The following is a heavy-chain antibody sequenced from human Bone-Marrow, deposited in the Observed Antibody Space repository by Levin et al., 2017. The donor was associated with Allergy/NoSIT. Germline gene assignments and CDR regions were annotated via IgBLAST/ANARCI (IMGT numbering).Heavy chain of an antibody. J-gene: IGHJ3*02. CDR3: TRGGQWAFDI. Sequence: ETLSLTCAASGFTFSGFYMRWVRQAPGRGLEWVADIKEDGSVRKYVDSVKGRFTVSRDNAKNTLYLQMNNLRDDDTAVYYCTRGGQWAFDIWGQGTMVTVSS. V-gene: IGHV3-7*01. CDR2: IKEDGSVR. D-gene: IGHD2-8*01. CDR1: GFTFSGFY.